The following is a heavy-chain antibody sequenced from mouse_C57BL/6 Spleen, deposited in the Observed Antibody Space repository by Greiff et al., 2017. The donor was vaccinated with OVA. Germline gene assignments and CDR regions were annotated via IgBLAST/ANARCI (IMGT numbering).Heavy chain of an antibody. Sequence: VKLQESGPELVKPGASVKISCKASGYEFSSSWMNWVKQRPGKGLEWIGRIYPGDGDTNYNGKFKGKATLTADKSSSTAYMQLSSLTSEDSAVYFCARGGDGYFDVWGTGTTVTVSS. CDR2: IYPGDGDT. J-gene: IGHJ1*03. CDR3: ARGGDGYFDV. V-gene: IGHV1-82*01. D-gene: IGHD2-13*01. CDR1: GYEFSSSW.